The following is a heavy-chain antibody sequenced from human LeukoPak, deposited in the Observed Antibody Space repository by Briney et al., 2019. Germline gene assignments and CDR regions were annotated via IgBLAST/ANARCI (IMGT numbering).Heavy chain of an antibody. Sequence: GASVKVSCKASGGTFSSYAIIWVRQAPGQGLEWMGWIGAYNGNTNYAQNVQGRVTLTTDTSTSTAYMELRSLRSDDTAVYYCARGYSGIFFTEVMNNWFDPWGQGTLVTVSS. J-gene: IGHJ5*02. D-gene: IGHD5-12*01. CDR2: IGAYNGNT. CDR1: GGTFSSYA. V-gene: IGHV1-18*01. CDR3: ARGYSGIFFTEVMNNWFDP.